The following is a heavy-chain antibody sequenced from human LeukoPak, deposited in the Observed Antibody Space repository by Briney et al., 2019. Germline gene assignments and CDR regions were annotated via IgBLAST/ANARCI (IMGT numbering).Heavy chain of an antibody. D-gene: IGHD3-10*01. Sequence: GGSLRLSCAASGFTFSNSAMTWVRQAPGKGLEWVSAISGSGGSTYYADSVKGRFTISRDNSKNTLFLQMSSLRAEDTAVYYCAKLTRYSSGSYCDYWGQGTLVTVSS. CDR1: GFTFSNSA. V-gene: IGHV3-23*01. CDR3: AKLTRYSSGSYCDY. J-gene: IGHJ4*02. CDR2: ISGSGGST.